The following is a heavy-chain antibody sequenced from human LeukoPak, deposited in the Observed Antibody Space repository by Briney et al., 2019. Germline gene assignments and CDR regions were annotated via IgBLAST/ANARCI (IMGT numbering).Heavy chain of an antibody. J-gene: IGHJ4*02. CDR2: VYHSGIT. Sequence: SETLSLTCTVSGASISSYYWSWIRQPPGKGLEWIGYVYHSGITHYNPSLKSRVTISVDTSKNQFSLKLSSVTAADTAVYYCASGPYPAAGTDHQFDYWGQGTLVTVFS. CDR3: ASGPYPAAGTDHQFDY. V-gene: IGHV4-59*01. CDR1: GASISSYY. D-gene: IGHD6-13*01.